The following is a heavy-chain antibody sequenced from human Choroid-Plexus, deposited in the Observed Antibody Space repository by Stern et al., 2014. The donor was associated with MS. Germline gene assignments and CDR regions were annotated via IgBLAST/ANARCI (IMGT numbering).Heavy chain of an antibody. Sequence: VQLEESGGGVVQPGRPLRLSCVASGFTFGSCAMHWVRQAPGKGLEWVAGVSYDGSNKYYADSVKGRFTISRDNSQNTLYMQMSSLRPEDTAVYYCAKDRQYLTYFFDHWGQVSLVTVSS. CDR1: GFTFGSCA. V-gene: IGHV3-30*18. J-gene: IGHJ5*02. D-gene: IGHD2/OR15-2a*01. CDR3: AKDRQYLTYFFDH. CDR2: VSYDGSNK.